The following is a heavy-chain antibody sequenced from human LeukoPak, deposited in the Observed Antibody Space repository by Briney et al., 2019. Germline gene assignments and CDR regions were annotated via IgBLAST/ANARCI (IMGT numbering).Heavy chain of an antibody. CDR1: GGSISSYY. J-gene: IGHJ5*02. D-gene: IGHD3-10*01. V-gene: IGHV4-59*01. CDR2: IYYSGST. Sequence: QASDTLSLTCTVSGGSISSYYWSWIRQPPRKGLEWMGYIYYSGSTNYNPSLKSRVTISVDTSKNQFSLKLSSVTAADTAVYYCARDGGSGSYSNWFDPWGQGTLVTVSS. CDR3: ARDGGSGSYSNWFDP.